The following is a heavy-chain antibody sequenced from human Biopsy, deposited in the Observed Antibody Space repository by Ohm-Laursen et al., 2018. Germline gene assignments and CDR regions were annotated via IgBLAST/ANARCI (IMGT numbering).Heavy chain of an antibody. Sequence: SETLSLTCTVSGDSLTSGPENWSWLRQPPGKGLEYIGFIYSGGNTNYNPSLKNRVTMSVDTSKNQFYLKLYSVTAADTAVYYCARGRRTSGWPYFDNWGQGALVIVSP. CDR3: ARGRRTSGWPYFDN. J-gene: IGHJ4*02. V-gene: IGHV4-61*01. CDR2: IYSGGNT. D-gene: IGHD6-19*01. CDR1: GDSLTSGPEN.